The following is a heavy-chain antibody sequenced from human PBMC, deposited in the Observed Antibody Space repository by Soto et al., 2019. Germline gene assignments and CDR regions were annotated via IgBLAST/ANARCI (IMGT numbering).Heavy chain of an antibody. CDR3: ARVGSYHSTAFDI. D-gene: IGHD3-10*01. V-gene: IGHV4-31*03. J-gene: IGHJ3*02. Sequence: QVQLQESGPGLVKPSQTLSHTCTVSGGSISSGGYYWSRIRQHPGKGLEWIGNIYYSGSTYYNPSLKSRVTISVDTSKNQFSLKLSSVTAADTAVYYCARVGSYHSTAFDIWGQGTMVTVSS. CDR1: GGSISSGGYY. CDR2: IYYSGST.